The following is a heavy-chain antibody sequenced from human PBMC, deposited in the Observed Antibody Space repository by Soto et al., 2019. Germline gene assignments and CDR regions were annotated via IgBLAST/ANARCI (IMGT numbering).Heavy chain of an antibody. V-gene: IGHV3-33*01. D-gene: IGHD6-19*01. J-gene: IGHJ4*02. CDR1: GFTFSSYG. CDR3: ARDSRPYIAVAGTNSFDY. Sequence: QVQLVESGGGVVQPGRSLRLSCAASGFTFSSYGMHWVRQAPGKGLEWVAVIWYDGSNKYYADSVKGRFTISRDNSKNTLYLQMNSLRAEDTAVYYCARDSRPYIAVAGTNSFDYCGQGTLVTVSS. CDR2: IWYDGSNK.